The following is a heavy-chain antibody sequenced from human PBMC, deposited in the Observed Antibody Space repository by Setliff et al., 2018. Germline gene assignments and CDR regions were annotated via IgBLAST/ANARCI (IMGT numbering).Heavy chain of an antibody. J-gene: IGHJ4*02. CDR1: GYTFNTYG. CDR2: ISCYNGDR. D-gene: IGHD2-21*02. CDR3: ARVRPCGADCSTGVGGPFDFDF. V-gene: IGHV1-18*01. Sequence: ASVKVSCKTSGYTFNTYGISWVRQAPGQGLEWMGWISCYNGDRRYAQSLQGRVTVTTDTSTNTVYMELRSLRSDDTALYYCARVRPCGADCSTGVGGPFDFDFWGQGTLVTSPQ.